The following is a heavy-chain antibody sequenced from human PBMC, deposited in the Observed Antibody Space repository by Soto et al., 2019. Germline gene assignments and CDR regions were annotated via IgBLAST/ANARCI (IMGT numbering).Heavy chain of an antibody. CDR2: ISSTTNYI. J-gene: IGHJ4*02. Sequence: GGSLRLSCAASGFTFTRYSMNWVRQAPGKGLEWVSSISSTTNYIYYGDSMKGRFTISRDNAKNSLYPEMNSLRAEDTAVYYCARESEDLTSNFDYWGQGTLVTVSS. CDR1: GFTFTRYS. V-gene: IGHV3-21*06. CDR3: ARESEDLTSNFDY.